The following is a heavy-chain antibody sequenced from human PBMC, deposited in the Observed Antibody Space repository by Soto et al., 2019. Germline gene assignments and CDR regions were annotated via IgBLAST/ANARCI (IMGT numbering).Heavy chain of an antibody. J-gene: IGHJ5*02. CDR2: IYSSGST. V-gene: IGHV4-31*03. D-gene: IGHD3-22*01. CDR3: ARDYYDSSGYQHSHWFDP. Sequence: QVQLQESGPGLVKPSRTLSLTCTVSGGSISSGGYYWSWIRQHPGKGLDYIGYIYSSGSTYYNPSLKSRVTISVDTSKNQFSLKLSSVTAADTAVYYCARDYYDSSGYQHSHWFDPWGQGTLVTVSS. CDR1: GGSISSGGYY.